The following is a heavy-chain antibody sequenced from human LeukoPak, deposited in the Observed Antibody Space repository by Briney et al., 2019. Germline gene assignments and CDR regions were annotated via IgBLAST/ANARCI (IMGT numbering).Heavy chain of an antibody. D-gene: IGHD3-10*01. CDR1: GGSISSYY. CDR3: ARHYGSGTYPLDY. Sequence: PSDTLSLTCTVSGGSISSYYWSWIRQPPGKGLEWIGHIHYSGSTNYNPSLKSRVTMSVDTSKNQFSLKLSSVTAADTAVYFCARHYGSGTYPLDYWGQGTLVTVSS. V-gene: IGHV4-59*08. J-gene: IGHJ4*02. CDR2: IHYSGST.